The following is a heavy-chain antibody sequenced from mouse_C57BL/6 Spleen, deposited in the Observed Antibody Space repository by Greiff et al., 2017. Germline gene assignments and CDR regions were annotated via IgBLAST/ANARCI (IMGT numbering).Heavy chain of an antibody. CDR1: GYTFTSYW. J-gene: IGHJ4*01. D-gene: IGHD2-1*01. CDR2: IHPNSGST. CDR3: ARGNYEAMDY. V-gene: IGHV1-64*01. Sequence: QVHVKQPGAELVKPGASVKLSCKASGYTFTSYWMHWVKQRPGQGLEWIGMIHPNSGSTNYNEKFKSKATLTVDKSSSTAYMQLSSLTSEDSAVYYCARGNYEAMDYWGQGTSVTVSS.